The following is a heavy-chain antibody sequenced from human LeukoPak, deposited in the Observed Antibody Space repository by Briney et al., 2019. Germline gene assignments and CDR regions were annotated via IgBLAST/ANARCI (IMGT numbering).Heavy chain of an antibody. J-gene: IGHJ4*02. V-gene: IGHV3-13*01. CDR3: VRQKKSHGNFDY. CDR1: GFTFSDHA. Sequence: GGSLRLSCAASGFTFSDHAMHWVRQAPGKGLEWVSAVGIAADTFYPGSVKGRFTISREDAKNSLYLQMDSLRVEDTAVYYCVRQKKSHGNFDYWGQGTLVTVSS. D-gene: IGHD1-26*01. CDR2: VGIAADT.